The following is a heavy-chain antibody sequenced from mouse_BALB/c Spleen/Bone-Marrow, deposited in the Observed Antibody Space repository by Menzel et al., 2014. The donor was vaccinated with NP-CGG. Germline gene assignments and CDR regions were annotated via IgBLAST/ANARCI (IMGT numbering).Heavy chain of an antibody. CDR1: GYTFTDYA. V-gene: IGHV1S137*01. D-gene: IGHD2-14*01. CDR3: ARSGKVRSAMDY. J-gene: IGHJ4*01. Sequence: QVQLQQSGAELVRPGVSVKISCKGSGYTFTDYAIHWVKRSHAKSLEWIGLISGYYGDAIYNQKFKGKATMTVDKSSSTAYMDLARLTSEDSAIYYCARSGKVRSAMDYWGQGTSVTVSS. CDR2: ISGYYGDA.